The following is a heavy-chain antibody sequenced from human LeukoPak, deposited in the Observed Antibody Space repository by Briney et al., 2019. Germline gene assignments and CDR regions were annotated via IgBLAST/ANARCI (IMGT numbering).Heavy chain of an antibody. D-gene: IGHD5-24*01. V-gene: IGHV4-30-4*01. Sequence: SETLSLTCTVSGVSISSGDYYWGWLRQPPGKGLEWIGYIYYSGSTYYNPSLKSRVTISVDTSKNQFSLKLSSVTAADTAVYYCARSGRWLHNSGIDYWGQGTLVTVSS. J-gene: IGHJ4*02. CDR3: ARSGRWLHNSGIDY. CDR1: GVSISSGDYY. CDR2: IYYSGST.